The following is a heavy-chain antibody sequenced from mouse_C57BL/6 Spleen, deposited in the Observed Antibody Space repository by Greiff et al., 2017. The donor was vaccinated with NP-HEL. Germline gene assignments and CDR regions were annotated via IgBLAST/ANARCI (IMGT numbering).Heavy chain of an antibody. Sequence: VQLQQSGAELVRPGSSVKLSCKASGYTFTSYWMHWVKQRPLQGLEWIGNIDPSDSETHYNQKFKDKAKLPVDKSSSTAYMQLNSLPSENSAVYSCARSGKWFYAMDYWGQGTSVTVSS. CDR1: GYTFTSYW. CDR3: ARSGKWFYAMDY. D-gene: IGHD2-2*01. V-gene: IGHV1-52*01. CDR2: IDPSDSET. J-gene: IGHJ4*01.